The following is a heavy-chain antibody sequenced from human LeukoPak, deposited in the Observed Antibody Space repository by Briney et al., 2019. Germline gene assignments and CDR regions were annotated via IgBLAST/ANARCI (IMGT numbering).Heavy chain of an antibody. V-gene: IGHV4-39*07. CDR3: ARDEYYERGWFDP. D-gene: IGHD3-22*01. CDR1: SGSINTSNYY. CDR2: IYYSGST. Sequence: SETLSLTCTVSSGSINTSNYYWGWIRQPPGKGLEWIGSIYYSGSTYYNPSLKSRVTISVDTSKNQFSLKLSSVTAADTAVYYCARDEYYERGWFDPWGQGTLVTVSS. J-gene: IGHJ5*02.